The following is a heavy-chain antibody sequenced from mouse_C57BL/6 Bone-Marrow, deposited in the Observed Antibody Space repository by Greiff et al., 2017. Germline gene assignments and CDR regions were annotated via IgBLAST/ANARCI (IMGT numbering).Heavy chain of an antibody. CDR3: ASLGAMDY. D-gene: IGHD3-1*01. J-gene: IGHJ4*01. CDR2: ISDGGSYT. Sequence: VQLKESGGGLVKPGGSLKLSCAASGFTFSSYAMSWVRQTPEKRLEWVATISDGGSYTYYPDNVKGRFTISRDNAKNNLYLQMSHLKSEDTAMYYCASLGAMDYWGQGTSVTVSS. V-gene: IGHV5-4*01. CDR1: GFTFSSYA.